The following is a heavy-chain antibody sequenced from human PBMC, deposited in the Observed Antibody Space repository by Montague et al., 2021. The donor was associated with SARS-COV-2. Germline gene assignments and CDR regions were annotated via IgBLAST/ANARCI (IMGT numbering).Heavy chain of an antibody. V-gene: IGHV4-59*08. CDR1: GGSISSYY. Sequence: SETLSLTCTVSGGSISSYYWSWIRQPPGKGLEWIGYIYYSGSTDYNPSLKSRVTISVDTSKNQFSLKLSSVTAAGTAVYYCARRGQGTMVRGVIISAFDIWGQGAMVTVSS. CDR2: IYYSGST. D-gene: IGHD3-10*01. J-gene: IGHJ3*02. CDR3: ARRGQGTMVRGVIISAFDI.